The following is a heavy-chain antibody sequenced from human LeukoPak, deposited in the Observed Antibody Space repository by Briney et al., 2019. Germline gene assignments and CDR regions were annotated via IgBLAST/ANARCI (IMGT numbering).Heavy chain of an antibody. Sequence: ASVKVSRKASGYTFTSYGISWVRQAPGQGLEWMGWISAYNGNTNYAQKLQGRVTMTTDTSTSTAYMELRSLRSDDTAVYYCAILQPLYSSSWYRLTDAFDIWGQGTMVTVSS. CDR3: AILQPLYSSSWYRLTDAFDI. CDR1: GYTFTSYG. V-gene: IGHV1-18*01. CDR2: ISAYNGNT. J-gene: IGHJ3*02. D-gene: IGHD6-13*01.